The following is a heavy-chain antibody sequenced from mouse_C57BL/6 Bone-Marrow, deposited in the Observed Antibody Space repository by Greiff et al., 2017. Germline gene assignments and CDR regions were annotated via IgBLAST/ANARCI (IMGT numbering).Heavy chain of an antibody. CDR1: GYTFTDYY. CDR2: INPYNGGT. Sequence: EVQLQQSGPVLVKPGASVKMSCKDSGYTFTDYYMNWVKQSHGKSLEWIGVINPYNGGTSYNQKFKGKATLTVDKSSSTAYMELNSLTSEDSAVYYCARSGLYGSSYDYAMDYWGQGTSVTVSS. V-gene: IGHV1-19*01. CDR3: ARSGLYGSSYDYAMDY. J-gene: IGHJ4*01. D-gene: IGHD1-1*01.